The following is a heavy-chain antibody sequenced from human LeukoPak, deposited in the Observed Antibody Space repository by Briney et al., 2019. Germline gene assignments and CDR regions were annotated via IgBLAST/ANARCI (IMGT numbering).Heavy chain of an antibody. CDR1: GYTFTGYY. J-gene: IGHJ4*02. V-gene: IGHV1-69*13. D-gene: IGHD3-22*01. CDR2: INPTFGTA. CDR3: ATGRFAGSSWLLGGSDY. Sequence: SVKVSCKASGYTFTGYYMHWVRQAPGQGLEWMGWINPTFGTAKYAQKFQGRVTITADESTSTAYMELSSLRSEDTAVYYCATGRFAGSSWLLGGSDYWGQGTLVTVSS.